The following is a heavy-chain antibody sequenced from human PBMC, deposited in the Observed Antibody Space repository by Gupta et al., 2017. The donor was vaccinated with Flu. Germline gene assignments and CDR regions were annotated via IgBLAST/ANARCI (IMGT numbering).Heavy chain of an antibody. J-gene: IGHJ4*02. Sequence: SITSSDYYWGWIRQPPGKGLEWIGSIYYNGTTDYSPSLKSRLTISVETSKNQFSLKLRYVNAADTAVYYWARESSGSYFFSWGQGTLVTVSS. V-gene: IGHV4-39*02. CDR3: ARESSGSYFFS. CDR1: SITSSDYY. CDR2: IYYNGTT. D-gene: IGHD6-6*01.